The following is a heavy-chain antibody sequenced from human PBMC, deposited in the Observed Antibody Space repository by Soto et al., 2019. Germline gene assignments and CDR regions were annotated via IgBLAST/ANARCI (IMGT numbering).Heavy chain of an antibody. CDR1: GFAFSTYD. D-gene: IGHD1-26*01. CDR3: AKDYGELAFDY. Sequence: EVQLLESGGGLAQPGGSLRLSCVGSGFAFSTYDMTRVRQAPGQGLEWVSGMSARSSRTYYADSVKGRFTISRDNSKNTLYLQMSSLRVEDTAVYYCAKDYGELAFDYWGQGTQVTVSS. J-gene: IGHJ4*02. V-gene: IGHV3-23*01. CDR2: MSARSSRT.